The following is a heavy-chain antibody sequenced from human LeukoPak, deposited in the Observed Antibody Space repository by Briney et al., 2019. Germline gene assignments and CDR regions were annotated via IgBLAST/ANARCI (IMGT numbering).Heavy chain of an antibody. Sequence: ASVKVSCKASGYTFTGYYMHWVRQAPGQGLEWMGWINPNSGGTNYAQKFQGRVTMTRDTSISTAYMELSRLRSDDTAVYYCAAYAAGGYYYYMDVWGKGTTVTVSS. J-gene: IGHJ6*03. CDR1: GYTFTGYY. V-gene: IGHV1-2*02. CDR2: INPNSGGT. CDR3: AAYAAGGYYYYMDV. D-gene: IGHD6-13*01.